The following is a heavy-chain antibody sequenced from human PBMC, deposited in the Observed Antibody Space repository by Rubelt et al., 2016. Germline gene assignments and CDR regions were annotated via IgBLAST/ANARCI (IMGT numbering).Heavy chain of an antibody. CDR3: ARDRIAVTGAYTY. Sequence: NYAMNWVRQAPGKGLEWVSALSGSGGDTFHADSVKGRFTISRDNSKNTLYLQMNSLRPEDTAVYYCARDRIAVTGAYTYWGQGTLVTVTA. D-gene: IGHD6-19*01. CDR1: NYA. CDR2: LSGSGGDT. V-gene: IGHV3-23*01. J-gene: IGHJ4*02.